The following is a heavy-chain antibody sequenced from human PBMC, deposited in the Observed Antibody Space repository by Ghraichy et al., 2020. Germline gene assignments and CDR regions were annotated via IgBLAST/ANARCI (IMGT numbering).Heavy chain of an antibody. CDR3: ARDDGSSWLLDS. D-gene: IGHD6-13*01. J-gene: IGHJ4*02. V-gene: IGHV1-3*01. CDR1: GYSFTSYA. CDR2: ISPGNGNT. Sequence: ASVKVSCKASGYSFTSYAMHWVRQAPGQRLEWMGWISPGNGNTKYAQKFQGRVTITRDTSASTVYMGLSSLTSEDTAVYYCARDDGSSWLLDSWGQGTLVTVSS.